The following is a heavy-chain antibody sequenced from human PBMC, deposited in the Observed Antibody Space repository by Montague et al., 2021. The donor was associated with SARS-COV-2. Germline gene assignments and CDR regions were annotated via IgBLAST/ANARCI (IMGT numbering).Heavy chain of an antibody. CDR1: GYFIGTGYY. V-gene: IGHV4-38-2*02. CDR2: NYLHGNA. J-gene: IGHJ4*02. Sequence: ETLSLTCSVSGYFIGTGYYWGWIRQSPGKGLEWIGSNYLHGNAYYNPSLNSRVTISLDTSNNQFSLRLTSVTTSDAAVYYCARGRVTRAGFDYWGQGIRVIVSS. CDR3: ARGRVTRAGFDY. D-gene: IGHD2-21*02.